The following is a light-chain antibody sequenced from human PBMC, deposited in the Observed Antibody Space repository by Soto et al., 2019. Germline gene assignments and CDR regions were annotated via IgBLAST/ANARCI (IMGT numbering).Light chain of an antibody. J-gene: IGKJ4*01. CDR1: QRVSNTY. V-gene: IGKV3-20*01. CDR2: GVS. CDR3: QQYSSSPGT. Sequence: EIVLAQSPGTLSLSPGERATLSCRASQRVSNTYLAWYQQKPGQAPRLLIYGVSSRATGIPDRFSGSGSGTDFTLTISRLEPEDFAVYYCQQYSSSPGTVGGGTKVDSK.